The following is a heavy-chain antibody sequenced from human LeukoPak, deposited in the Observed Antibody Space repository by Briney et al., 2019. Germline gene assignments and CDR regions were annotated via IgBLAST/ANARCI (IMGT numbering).Heavy chain of an antibody. CDR1: GFTFSSYS. J-gene: IGHJ4*02. Sequence: PGGSLRLSCAASGFTFSSYSMNWVRQAPGKGLEWVSSISSSSSYIYYADSVKGRFTISRDNAKSSLYLQMNSLRAEDTAVYYCAKDLSRGYDFWSGYPPGLFDYWGQGTLVTVSS. V-gene: IGHV3-21*01. CDR3: AKDLSRGYDFWSGYPPGLFDY. D-gene: IGHD3-3*01. CDR2: ISSSSSYI.